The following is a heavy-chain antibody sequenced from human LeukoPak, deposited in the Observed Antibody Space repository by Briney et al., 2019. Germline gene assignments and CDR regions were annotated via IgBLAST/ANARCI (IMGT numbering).Heavy chain of an antibody. CDR2: IYSDNT. Sequence: GGSLRLSCTVSGFTVSSNSMSWVRQAPGKGLEWVSFIYSDNTHYSDSVKGRFTISRDNSKNILDLQMNTLGAEDTAVYYCAKGDSSYYYFMDVWGKGTTVTVSS. CDR3: AKGDSSYYYFMDV. D-gene: IGHD3-22*01. CDR1: GFTVSSNS. J-gene: IGHJ6*03. V-gene: IGHV3-53*01.